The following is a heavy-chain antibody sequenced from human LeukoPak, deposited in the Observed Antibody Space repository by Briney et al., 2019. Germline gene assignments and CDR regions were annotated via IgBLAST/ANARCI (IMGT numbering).Heavy chain of an antibody. V-gene: IGHV3-23*01. J-gene: IGHJ6*02. Sequence: GGSLRLSCAASGFTFTSYSMSWVRQAPGKGLEWVSGTSDRGDYTYYADSVKGRFTISRDNAKNSLYLQMNSLRAEDTALYYCAKDVGIAGPYYYYGMDVWGQGTTVTVSS. D-gene: IGHD6-13*01. CDR3: AKDVGIAGPYYYYGMDV. CDR1: GFTFTSYS. CDR2: TSDRGDYT.